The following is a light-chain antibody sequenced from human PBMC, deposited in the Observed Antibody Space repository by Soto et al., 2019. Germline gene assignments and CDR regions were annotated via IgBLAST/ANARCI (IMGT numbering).Light chain of an antibody. Sequence: DIQMNQSPSSLSASVGDRVSITCRASQSISTYLNWFQQKPGKAPTLLIYDASRLESGVPSRFSGGGSATEFTLTISSLQPEDFATYYCQHTYNTRAFGQGTKVEV. J-gene: IGKJ1*01. V-gene: IGKV1-39*01. CDR2: DAS. CDR1: QSISTY. CDR3: QHTYNTRA.